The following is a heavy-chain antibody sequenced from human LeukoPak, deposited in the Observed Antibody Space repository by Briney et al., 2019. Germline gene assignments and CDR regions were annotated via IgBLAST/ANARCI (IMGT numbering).Heavy chain of an antibody. Sequence: SETLSLTCTVSGGSISSSSYSWGWIRQPPGKGLEWIGSIYYSGSTYYNPSLKSRVTISVDTSKNQFSLKLSSVTAADTAVYYCARSSSGWLFDYWGQGTLVTVSS. CDR3: ARSSSGWLFDY. J-gene: IGHJ4*02. CDR1: GGSISSSSYS. V-gene: IGHV4-39*07. CDR2: IYYSGST. D-gene: IGHD6-19*01.